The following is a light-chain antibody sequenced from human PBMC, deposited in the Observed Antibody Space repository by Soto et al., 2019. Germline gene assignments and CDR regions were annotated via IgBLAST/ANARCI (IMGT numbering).Light chain of an antibody. J-gene: IGKJ2*01. V-gene: IGKV3-15*01. CDR3: QQYNNWPYT. Sequence: EIVMTQSPATLSVSPGERATLSCRASQSISGNLAWYQQKPGQAPRLLIFDASTRATGIPASFSGSGSGTDFTLTISSLQSEDFAVYYCQQYNNWPYTFGQGTKLEIK. CDR1: QSISGN. CDR2: DAS.